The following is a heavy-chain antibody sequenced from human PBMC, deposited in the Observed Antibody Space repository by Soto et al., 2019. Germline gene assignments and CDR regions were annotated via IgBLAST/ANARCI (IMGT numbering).Heavy chain of an antibody. CDR3: ATHTVTTKNFDY. V-gene: IGHV4-31*03. CDR2: IYYSGST. J-gene: IGHJ4*02. Sequence: LSLTCTVSGGSISSGGYYWSWIRQHPGKGLEWIGYIYYSGSTYYNPSLKSRVTISVDTSKNQFSLKLSSVTAADTAVYYCATHTVTTKNFDYWGQGTLVTVS. D-gene: IGHD4-17*01. CDR1: GGSISSGGYY.